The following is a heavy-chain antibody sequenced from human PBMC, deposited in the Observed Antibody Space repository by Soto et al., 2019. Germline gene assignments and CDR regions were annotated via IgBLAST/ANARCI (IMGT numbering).Heavy chain of an antibody. V-gene: IGHV4-34*01. D-gene: IGHD6-13*01. CDR3: ARGYSSSWYKTPPSYYYYGMDV. CDR2: INHSGST. Sequence: SETLSLTCAVYGGSFSGYYWSWIRQPPGKGLEWIGEINHSGSTNYNPSHKSRVTISVDTSKNQFSIKLSSVTAEDTAVYFCARGYSSSWYKTPPSYYYYGMDVWGQGTTVTVSS. CDR1: GGSFSGYY. J-gene: IGHJ6*02.